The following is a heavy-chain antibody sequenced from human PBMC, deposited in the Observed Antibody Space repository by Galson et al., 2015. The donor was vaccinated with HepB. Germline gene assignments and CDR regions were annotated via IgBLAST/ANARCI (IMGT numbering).Heavy chain of an antibody. Sequence: SLRLSCAASGFTFXNAXMSWXXQAPGKGLEWVGRIKSXTDGGTTXYAAPVKGRFTISRDDSKNTLYLQMNSLKTEDTAVYYCTIDDYGDWPFGYWGQGTLVTV. V-gene: IGHV3-15*01. CDR2: IKSXTDGGTT. CDR3: TIDDYGDWPFGY. CDR1: GFTFXNAX. D-gene: IGHD4-17*01. J-gene: IGHJ4*02.